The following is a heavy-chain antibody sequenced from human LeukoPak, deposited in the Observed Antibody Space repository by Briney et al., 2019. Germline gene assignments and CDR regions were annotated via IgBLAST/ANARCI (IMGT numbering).Heavy chain of an antibody. CDR2: ISSSSSYI. Sequence: GGSLRLSCAPSVFTLNNYGMNWVRQAPGKELAPFPSISSSSSYIYYADSVKGRFTISRYDAKNPLFLQMNSLRAEDTAVYYCAGDDSGNYYGKDAFDIWGQGTMVTVSS. CDR1: VFTLNNYG. V-gene: IGHV3-21*01. J-gene: IGHJ3*02. CDR3: AGDDSGNYYGKDAFDI. D-gene: IGHD1-26*01.